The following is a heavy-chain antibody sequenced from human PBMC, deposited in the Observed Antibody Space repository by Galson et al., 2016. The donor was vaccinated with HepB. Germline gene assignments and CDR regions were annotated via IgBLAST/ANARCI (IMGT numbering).Heavy chain of an antibody. CDR1: GFTFSNYG. D-gene: IGHD5-24*01. CDR2: IWYDGSKK. Sequence: SLRLSCAASGFTFSNYGMHWVRQTPGKGLEWVALIWYDGSKKYYADSVKSRFTISRDNSKNTLYLQMDSLRAEDTAVYYCARDKMRLLQLVYFLYRRGPGTPVTAAS. CDR3: ARDKMRLLQLVYFLYR. V-gene: IGHV3-33*01. J-gene: IGHJ1*01.